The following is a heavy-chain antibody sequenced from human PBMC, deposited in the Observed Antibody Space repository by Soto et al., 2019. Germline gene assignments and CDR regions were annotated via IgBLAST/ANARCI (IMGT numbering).Heavy chain of an antibody. Sequence: QGQLVQSGAEVKKPGASVKVSCKASGYTFTRYGISWVRQAPGQGLEWMGWISGYNGDTKYAQKFQGRVTMTIDTSTTTVYRELRSLTSADTAVYYCAKNGQPPYYYYGMDVWGQGTTVTVSS. J-gene: IGHJ6*02. CDR3: AKNGQPPYYYYGMDV. D-gene: IGHD2-8*01. CDR2: ISGYNGDT. V-gene: IGHV1-18*01. CDR1: GYTFTRYG.